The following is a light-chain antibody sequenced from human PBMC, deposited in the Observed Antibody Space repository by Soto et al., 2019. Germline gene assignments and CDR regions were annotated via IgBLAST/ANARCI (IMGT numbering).Light chain of an antibody. CDR1: QGMSHY. Sequence: EIPMTQSPSSLSASVGDRVTITCRASQGMSHYLAWYQQKPGKPPTLLMYGASTLQSGVTSRFSGSGSGTDFTLTISSLQPEDVAVYYCQRYNSAPRTFGQGTKVELK. CDR3: QRYNSAPRT. CDR2: GAS. J-gene: IGKJ1*01. V-gene: IGKV1-27*01.